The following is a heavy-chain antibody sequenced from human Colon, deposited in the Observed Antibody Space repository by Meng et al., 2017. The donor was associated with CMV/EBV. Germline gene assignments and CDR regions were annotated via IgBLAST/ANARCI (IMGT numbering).Heavy chain of an antibody. CDR3: ARQRGGYCSGTDCYSLQATLDY. V-gene: IGHV3-7*01. D-gene: IGHD2-2*01. CDR1: GFTLSSYW. CDR2: VKQDGSEK. Sequence: GGSLRLSCAASGFTLSSYWMSWVRQAPGKGLEWVANVKQDGSEKNYVDSVKGRFTISRDNANSSLFLQMNSLRAEDTAVYYCARQRGGYCSGTDCYSLQATLDYWGQGALVTVSS. J-gene: IGHJ4*02.